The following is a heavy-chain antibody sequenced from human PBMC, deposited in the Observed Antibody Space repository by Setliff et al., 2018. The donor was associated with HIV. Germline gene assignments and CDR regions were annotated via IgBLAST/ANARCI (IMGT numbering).Heavy chain of an antibody. V-gene: IGHV4-39*01. CDR3: ARGPKISVTYSNYARDNWFDP. D-gene: IGHD4-4*01. CDR1: GGYISGSSHY. J-gene: IGHJ5*02. Sequence: LSLTCTVSGGYISGSSHYWGWIRQPPGKGLEWIGSISYSENIYYNPSLKSRVTISADTSKKQFSLKLSSVTAADTAVYYCARGPKISVTYSNYARDNWFDPWGQGTLVTVSS. CDR2: ISYSENI.